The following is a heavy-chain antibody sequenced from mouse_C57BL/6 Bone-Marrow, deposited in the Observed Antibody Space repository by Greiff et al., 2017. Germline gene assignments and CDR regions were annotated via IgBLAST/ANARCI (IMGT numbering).Heavy chain of an antibody. CDR2: INPGSGGT. CDR1: GYAFTNYL. J-gene: IGHJ1*03. D-gene: IGHD1-1*01. Sequence: VQLQQSGAELVRPGTSVKVSCKASGYAFTNYLIEWVKQRPGQGLEWIGVINPGSGGTNYNEKFKGKATLTADKSSSTAYMQLSSLTSEDSAFYFCARFHYYYCIGHWYFDVWGTGTTVTVSS. V-gene: IGHV1-54*01. CDR3: ARFHYYYCIGHWYFDV.